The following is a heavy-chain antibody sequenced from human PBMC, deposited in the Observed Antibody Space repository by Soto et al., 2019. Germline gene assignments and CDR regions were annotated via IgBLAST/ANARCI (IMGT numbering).Heavy chain of an antibody. CDR1: GLTFSSYA. CDR3: VKKREVLRFLEWLLGPFDY. J-gene: IGHJ4*02. CDR2: ISSNGGST. Sequence: PGGSLRLSCSASGLTFSSYAMHWVRQAPGKGLEYVSAISSNGGSTYYADSVKGRFTISRDNSKNTLYLQMSSLRAEDTAVYYCVKKREVLRFLEWLLGPFDYWGQGTLVTVSS. D-gene: IGHD3-3*01. V-gene: IGHV3-64D*08.